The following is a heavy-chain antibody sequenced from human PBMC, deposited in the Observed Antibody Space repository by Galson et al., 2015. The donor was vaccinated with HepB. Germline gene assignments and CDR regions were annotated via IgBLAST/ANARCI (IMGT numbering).Heavy chain of an antibody. J-gene: IGHJ4*02. CDR3: ARDGGYYDSSGRLDY. Sequence: SLRLSCAASGFAFSSYVMHWVRQAPGKGLEWVAVIWNDGSNKYYADSVKGRFTISRDNSKNTLYLQMNSLRAEDTAVFYCARDGGYYDSSGRLDYWGQGTLVTVSA. CDR2: IWNDGSNK. CDR1: GFAFSSYV. V-gene: IGHV3-33*01. D-gene: IGHD3-22*01.